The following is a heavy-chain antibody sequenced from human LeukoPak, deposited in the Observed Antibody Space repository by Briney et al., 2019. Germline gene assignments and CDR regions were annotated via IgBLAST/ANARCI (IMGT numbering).Heavy chain of an antibody. Sequence: SETLSLTCTVSGGSISSGDYYWSWIRQPPGKGLEWLGYICYSGSTYYNPSLKSRVTISVDTSKNQFSLKLSSVTAADTAVYYCASVGDGYNFDYWGQGTLVTVSS. J-gene: IGHJ4*02. D-gene: IGHD5-24*01. CDR2: ICYSGST. V-gene: IGHV4-30-4*08. CDR3: ASVGDGYNFDY. CDR1: GGSISSGDYY.